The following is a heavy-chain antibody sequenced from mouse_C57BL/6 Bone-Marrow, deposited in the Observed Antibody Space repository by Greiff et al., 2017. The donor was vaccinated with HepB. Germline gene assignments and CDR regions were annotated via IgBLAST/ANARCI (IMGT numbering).Heavy chain of an antibody. CDR2: INSDGGST. CDR1: EYEFPSHD. CDR3: ARALGPGYFDY. J-gene: IGHJ2*01. V-gene: IGHV5-2*01. Sequence: DVKLQESGGGLVQPGESLKLSCESNEYEFPSHDMSWVRKTPEKRLELVAAINSDGGSTYYPDTMERRFIISRDNTKKTLYLQMSSLRCEDTALYYCARALGPGYFDYWGQGTTLTVSS.